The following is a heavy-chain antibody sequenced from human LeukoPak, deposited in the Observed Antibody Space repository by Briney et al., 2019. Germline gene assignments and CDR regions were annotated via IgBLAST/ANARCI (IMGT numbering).Heavy chain of an antibody. D-gene: IGHD5-18*01. CDR2: INHSGST. CDR3: ARESGYSYGYNY. CDR1: GGSFSGYY. V-gene: IGHV4-34*01. J-gene: IGHJ4*02. Sequence: PSETLSLTCAVYGGSFSGYYWSWIRQPPGKGLEWIGEINHSGSTNYNPSLKSRVTISVDTSKNQFSLKLSSVTAADTAVCYCARESGYSYGYNYWGQGTLVTVSS.